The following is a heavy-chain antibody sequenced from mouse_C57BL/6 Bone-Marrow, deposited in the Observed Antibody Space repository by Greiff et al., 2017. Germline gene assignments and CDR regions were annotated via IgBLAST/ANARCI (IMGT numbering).Heavy chain of an antibody. CDR3: ASGGYYGIDY. J-gene: IGHJ2*01. CDR2: IYPRSGNT. Sequence: VQLQQSGAELARPGASVKLSCKASGYTFTSYGISWVKQRPGQGLEWIGEIYPRSGNTYYNETFKGKATLTAHKSSSTAYKELRGLTSEYSAVYFCASGGYYGIDYWGQGTTRTVSS. D-gene: IGHD1-1*01. V-gene: IGHV1-81*01. CDR1: GYTFTSYG.